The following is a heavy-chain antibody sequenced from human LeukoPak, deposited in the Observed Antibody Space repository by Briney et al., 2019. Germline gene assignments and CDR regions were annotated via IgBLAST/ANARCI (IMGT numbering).Heavy chain of an antibody. CDR2: ISAYNGNT. V-gene: IGHV1-18*04. D-gene: IGHD6-19*01. CDR3: ARLYSSGWPLDY. Sequence: ASVKVSCKASGYTFTGYYMHWVRQAPGQGLEWMGWISAYNGNTNYAQKLRGRVTMTTDTSTSTAYMELRSLRSDDTAVYYCARLYSSGWPLDYWGQGTLVTVSS. J-gene: IGHJ4*02. CDR1: GYTFTGYY.